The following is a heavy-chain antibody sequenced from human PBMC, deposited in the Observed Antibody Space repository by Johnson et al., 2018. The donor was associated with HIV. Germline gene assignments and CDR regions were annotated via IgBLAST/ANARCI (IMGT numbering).Heavy chain of an antibody. Sequence: QVQLLESGGGVVQPGRSLRLSCAASGFTLKNNDIHWVRQAPGKRLEWVAVISYDGSNRYYADSVKGRFTLSRDNSKNTLYLQMNSLRPEDTAVFYCARDQAPWGDDAFDIWGQGTMVTVSS. J-gene: IGHJ3*02. CDR1: GFTLKNND. V-gene: IGHV3-30*19. D-gene: IGHD3-16*01. CDR3: ARDQAPWGDDAFDI. CDR2: ISYDGSNR.